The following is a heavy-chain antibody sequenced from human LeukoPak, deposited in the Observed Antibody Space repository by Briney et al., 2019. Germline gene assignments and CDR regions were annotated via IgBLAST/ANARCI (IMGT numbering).Heavy chain of an antibody. V-gene: IGHV1-2*02. CDR2: INPDSGGT. D-gene: IGHD3-10*01. CDR1: GYTFTGYH. CDR3: ARGLRFGELLYLDN. Sequence: ASVKVSCKASGYTFTGYHMHWVRQAPGQGLEWMGWINPDSGGTDYAQKFQGRVTVTRDTSISTAYMEMSRLRSDDTALYYCARGLRFGELLYLDNWGQGTLVTVSS. J-gene: IGHJ4*02.